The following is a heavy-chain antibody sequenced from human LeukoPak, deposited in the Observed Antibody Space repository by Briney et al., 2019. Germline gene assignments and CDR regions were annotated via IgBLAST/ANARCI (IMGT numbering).Heavy chain of an antibody. V-gene: IGHV3-21*01. CDR3: ASGTSYGT. CDR1: GFTFSTYS. D-gene: IGHD1-1*01. Sequence: GGSLRLSCAASGFTFSTYSMNWVRQAPGKGLEWVSSISGSSTYIYYADSVKGRFTISRDNAKNSLYLQMNSLRAEDTAVYYCASGTSYGTWGQGTLVTVSS. CDR2: ISGSSTYI. J-gene: IGHJ5*02.